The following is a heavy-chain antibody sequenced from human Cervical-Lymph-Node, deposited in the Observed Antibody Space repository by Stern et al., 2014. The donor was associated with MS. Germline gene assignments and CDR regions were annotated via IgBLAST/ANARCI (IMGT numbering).Heavy chain of an antibody. V-gene: IGHV5-51*03. CDR1: GYSFTNYW. Sequence: VQLEESGAEVKKPGESLKISCKGSGYSFTNYWIVWVRQVPGKGLEWMGVIYPGDSDTAYSTSFQGTVTITSVESTTTDFPRRGSLKASDSAMYYCARRRGDWYFDLWGRGTLVTVSS. J-gene: IGHJ2*01. D-gene: IGHD3-16*01. CDR3: ARRRGDWYFDL. CDR2: IYPGDSDT.